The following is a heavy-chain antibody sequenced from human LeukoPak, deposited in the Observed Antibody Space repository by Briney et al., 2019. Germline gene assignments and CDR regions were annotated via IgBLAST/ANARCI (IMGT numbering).Heavy chain of an antibody. Sequence: SETLSLTCAVSGGSLINYYWSWIRQPPGKGLEWIGEISHSGSTRHSPSLKSRVTVSVDTSNNQFFLNLTSVTAADTAVYYCARQDKDIWNYYNMDVWGKGTTVTVSS. V-gene: IGHV4-34*01. CDR1: GGSLINYY. CDR3: ARQDKDIWNYYNMDV. J-gene: IGHJ6*03. CDR2: ISHSGST. D-gene: IGHD2-15*01.